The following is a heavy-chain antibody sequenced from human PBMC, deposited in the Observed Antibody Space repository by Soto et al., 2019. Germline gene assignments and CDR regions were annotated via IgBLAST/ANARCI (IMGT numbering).Heavy chain of an antibody. CDR2: MNPNSGNT. CDR3: DNDVSDDYYYGMDF. D-gene: IGHD1-1*01. CDR1: GYTFTSYD. V-gene: IGHV1-8*01. J-gene: IGHJ6*02. Sequence: QVQLVQSGAEVKKPGASVTFSCKASGYTFTSYDINWVRQATGQGLEWMGWMNPNSGNTGYAQKVQGSVSMTRNTSVDTAYMERSSLRSEDTDVYYWDNDVSDDYYYGMDFWGQGTMVTVSS.